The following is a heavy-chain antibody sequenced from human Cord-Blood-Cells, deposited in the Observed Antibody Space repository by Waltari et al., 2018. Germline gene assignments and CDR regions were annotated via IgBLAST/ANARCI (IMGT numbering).Heavy chain of an antibody. CDR2: ILYDGSNK. CDR3: ARDRSILEWLFDY. J-gene: IGHJ4*02. CDR1: GYNFRSNG. Sequence: QLQLVESAGGVYHPARSLRLSRAASGYNFRSNGMHWVRPAPGKGLEWVAVILYDGSNKYYADSVKGRFTISRDNSKNTLYLQMNSLRAEDTAVYYCARDRSILEWLFDYWGQGTLVTVSS. D-gene: IGHD3-3*01. V-gene: IGHV3-33*01.